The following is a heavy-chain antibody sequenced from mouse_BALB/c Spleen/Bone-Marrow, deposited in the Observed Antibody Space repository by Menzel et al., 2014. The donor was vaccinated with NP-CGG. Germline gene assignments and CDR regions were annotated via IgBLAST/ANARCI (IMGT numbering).Heavy chain of an antibody. J-gene: IGHJ1*01. D-gene: IGHD1-1*01. CDR1: GYSFTGYF. CDR2: INPYNGDT. Sequence: EVQGVESGPELVKPGASVKISCKASGYSFTGYFMNWVMQSHGKSLEWIGRINPYNGDTFYNQKLKDKATLTEDKSSSTAHMELRSLASEDSAVYYCTRVTTNWYFDVWGAGTTVTVSS. V-gene: IGHV1-20*02. CDR3: TRVTTNWYFDV.